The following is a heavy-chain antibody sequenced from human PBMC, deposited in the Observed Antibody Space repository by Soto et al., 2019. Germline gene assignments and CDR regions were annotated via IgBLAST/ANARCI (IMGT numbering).Heavy chain of an antibody. CDR1: GDSMTKYY. V-gene: IGHV4-4*07. J-gene: IGHJ4*02. D-gene: IGHD1-26*01. CDR3: ARTVGAPYYFAF. Sequence: QVQLQESGPGLVKPSETLSLTCNVSGDSMTKYYWRWIRQPAGKGLEWIGRIYTSGSTNYNPSLKSRVTTSIDTSNNHFSLNLKSVTAADTAVYYCARTVGAPYYFAFWGQGALVTASS. CDR2: IYTSGST.